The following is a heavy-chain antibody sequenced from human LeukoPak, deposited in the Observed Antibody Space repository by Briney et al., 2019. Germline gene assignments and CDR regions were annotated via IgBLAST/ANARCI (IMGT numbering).Heavy chain of an antibody. D-gene: IGHD3-22*01. CDR1: GGSISSGGYY. J-gene: IGHJ5*02. V-gene: IGHV4-31*03. CDR3: AVGYYYDPRIFRGDSARFDP. Sequence: KSSETLSLTCTVSGGSISSGGYYWSWIRQHPGKGLGWIGYIYYSGSTYYNPSLKSRVTISVDTSKNQFSLKLSSVTAADTAVYYCAVGYYYDPRIFRGDSARFDPWGQGTLVTVSS. CDR2: IYYSGST.